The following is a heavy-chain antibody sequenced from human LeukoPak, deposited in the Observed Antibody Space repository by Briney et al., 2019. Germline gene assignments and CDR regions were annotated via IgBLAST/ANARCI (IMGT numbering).Heavy chain of an antibody. D-gene: IGHD5-18*01. V-gene: IGHV4-39*01. CDR1: GGSISSSSYY. CDR3: ARLRYSYASH. Sequence: SETLSPTCTVSGGSISSSSYYWGWIRQPSGKGLEWIGSIYYSGSTYYNPSLKSRVTISVDTSKNQFSLKLSSVTAADTAVYYCARLRYSYASHWGQGTLVTVSS. J-gene: IGHJ4*02. CDR2: IYYSGST.